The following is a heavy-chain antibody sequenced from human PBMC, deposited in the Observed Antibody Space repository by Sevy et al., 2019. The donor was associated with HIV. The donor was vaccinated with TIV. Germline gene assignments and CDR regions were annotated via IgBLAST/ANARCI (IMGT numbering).Heavy chain of an antibody. Sequence: GGSLRLSCAASGFTFSTYPMHWVRQAPGKGLAWVAVISYDGNDKYYTDSVKGRFTISRDNSKSTLYLQMSSLSSEDTAVYYCARDYSMSSADYYFDYWGQRTLVTVSS. CDR3: ARDYSMSSADYYFDY. CDR1: GFTFSTYP. J-gene: IGHJ4*02. CDR2: ISYDGNDK. D-gene: IGHD5-18*01. V-gene: IGHV3-30-3*01.